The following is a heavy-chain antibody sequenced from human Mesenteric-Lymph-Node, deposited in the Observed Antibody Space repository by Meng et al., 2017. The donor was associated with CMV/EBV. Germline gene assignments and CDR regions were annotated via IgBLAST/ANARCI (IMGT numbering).Heavy chain of an antibody. J-gene: IGHJ5*02. V-gene: IGHV3-23*01. CDR2: ISGSGGST. CDR3: ARAGGGLAENNWFDP. CDR1: GFTFSGYA. D-gene: IGHD3-10*01. Sequence: GESLKISCAASGFTFSGYAMSWVRQAPGKGLEWVSAISGSGGSTYYADPVKGRFTISRDNSKNTLYLQMNSLRDEGSAVYYCARAGGGLAENNWFDPWGQGTLVTVSS.